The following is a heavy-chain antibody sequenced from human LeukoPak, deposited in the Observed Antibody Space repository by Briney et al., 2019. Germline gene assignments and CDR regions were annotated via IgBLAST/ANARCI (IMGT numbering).Heavy chain of an antibody. Sequence: SETLSLTCIVSGGSFSSRNYYWGWIRQPPGKGLEWIGSMYFSGSTYYNPSLKSRVTISLDTSKNQFSLKLTSVTAADTAVYYCARRPTGHIGYWGQGTLVTVSS. CDR2: MYFSGST. CDR3: ARRPTGHIGY. V-gene: IGHV4-39*07. CDR1: GGSFSSRNYY. J-gene: IGHJ4*02. D-gene: IGHD2-8*02.